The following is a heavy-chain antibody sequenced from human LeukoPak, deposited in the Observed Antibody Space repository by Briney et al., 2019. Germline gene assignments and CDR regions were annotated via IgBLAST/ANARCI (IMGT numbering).Heavy chain of an antibody. CDR1: GFTFSSYS. Sequence: GGSLRLSCAASGFTFSSYSVNWVRQAPGKGLEWVSSISSSSSYIYYADSVKGRFTISRDNAKNSLYLQMNSLRAEDTAVYYCARGEWDIVVVVAATHFDYWGQGTLVTVSS. CDR2: ISSSSSYI. J-gene: IGHJ4*02. V-gene: IGHV3-21*01. D-gene: IGHD2-15*01. CDR3: ARGEWDIVVVVAATHFDY.